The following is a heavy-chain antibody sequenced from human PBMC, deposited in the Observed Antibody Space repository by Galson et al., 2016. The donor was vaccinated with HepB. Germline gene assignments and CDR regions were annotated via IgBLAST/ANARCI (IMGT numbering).Heavy chain of an antibody. D-gene: IGHD3-10*01. J-gene: IGHJ4*02. CDR2: IIPILGTA. V-gene: IGHV1-69*13. CDR3: ARDAMLRGVAENS. Sequence: SVKVSCKASGATFSSYTITWVRQAPGQGLEWMGAIIPILGTANYAQKFQGRVSITADESTTTAYMELSSLRSEDTAVYYCARDAMLRGVAENSWGQGTLVIVSS. CDR1: GATFSSYT.